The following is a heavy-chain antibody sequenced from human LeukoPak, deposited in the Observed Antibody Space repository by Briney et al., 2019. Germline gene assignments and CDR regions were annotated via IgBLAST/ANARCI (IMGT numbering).Heavy chain of an antibody. CDR3: ARSVGASNNYFYYGMDV. J-gene: IGHJ6*02. D-gene: IGHD1-26*01. CDR2: INQDGSAE. Sequence: GGSLRLSCEASGFTFSDFYMTWVRQAPGTGLEWVATINQDGSAEYYVDSVKGRFTMSRDNAKNSVYLQMDSLRAEETALYYCARSVGASNNYFYYGMDVWGRGTTVTVSS. CDR1: GFTFSDFY. V-gene: IGHV3-7*01.